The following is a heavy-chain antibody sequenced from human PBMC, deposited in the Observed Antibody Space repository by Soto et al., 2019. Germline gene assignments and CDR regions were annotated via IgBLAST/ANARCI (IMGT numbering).Heavy chain of an antibody. V-gene: IGHV3-30*18. J-gene: IGHJ6*02. CDR1: GFSFSSYG. CDR2: ISFDGTNG. Sequence: QVQLVESGGGVVQPGRSLRLSCAASGFSFSSYGMRWVRQAPGKGLEWVAAISFDGTNGYYADSVKGRFTISRDNSENTLYLQMNSLRPEDMAVYYCAKDGNWELLPSTGMDVWGQGTTVTVSS. CDR3: AKDGNWELLPSTGMDV. D-gene: IGHD1-26*01.